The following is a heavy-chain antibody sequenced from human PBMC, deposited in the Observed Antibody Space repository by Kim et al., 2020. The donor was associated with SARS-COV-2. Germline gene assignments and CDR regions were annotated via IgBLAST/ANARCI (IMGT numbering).Heavy chain of an antibody. V-gene: IGHV1-24*01. Sequence: ASVKVSCKVSGYTLTELSMHWVRQAPGKGLEWMGGFDPEDGETIYAQKFQGRVTMTEDTSTDTAYMELSSLRSEDTAVYYCATDHVNNSSGWHEYYFDYWGQGTLVTVSS. CDR3: ATDHVNNSSGWHEYYFDY. D-gene: IGHD6-19*01. J-gene: IGHJ4*02. CDR2: FDPEDGET. CDR1: GYTLTELS.